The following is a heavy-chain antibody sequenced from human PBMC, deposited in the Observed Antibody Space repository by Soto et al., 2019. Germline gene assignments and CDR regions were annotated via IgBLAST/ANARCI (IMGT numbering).Heavy chain of an antibody. CDR1: GFTFSSYG. CDR3: AKDRAIPVNDFWSGYYTGWFDP. V-gene: IGHV3-30*18. CDR2: ISYDGSNK. J-gene: IGHJ5*02. Sequence: GGSLRLSCAASGFTFSSYGMHWVRQAPGKGLEWVAVISYDGSNKYYADSVKGRFTISRDNSKNTLYLQMNSLRAEDTAVYYCAKDRAIPVNDFWSGYYTGWFDPWGQGTLVTVSS. D-gene: IGHD3-3*01.